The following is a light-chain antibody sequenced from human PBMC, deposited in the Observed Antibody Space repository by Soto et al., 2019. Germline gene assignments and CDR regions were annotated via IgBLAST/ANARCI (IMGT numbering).Light chain of an antibody. CDR2: DVS. J-gene: IGLJ1*01. CDR3: SSYTSSSTV. Sequence: QSVLTQPASVSGSPGQPITISCTGTSSDVGGYNYVSWYQQHPGKAPKLMIYDVSNRPSGVSNRFSGSKSGNTASLTISGLQAEQEVDYYCSSYTSSSTVFGTGTKVPV. CDR1: SSDVGGYNY. V-gene: IGLV2-14*01.